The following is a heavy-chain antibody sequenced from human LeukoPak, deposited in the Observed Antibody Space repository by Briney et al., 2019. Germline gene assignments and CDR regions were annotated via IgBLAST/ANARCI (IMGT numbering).Heavy chain of an antibody. D-gene: IGHD3-3*01. J-gene: IGHJ4*02. CDR1: GFTFSSYW. CDR2: IKQDGSEN. CDR3: ARDVDFWSGYSNFDY. Sequence: GGSLRLSCAASGFTFSSYWMSWVRQAPGKGLEWVANIKQDGSENYYVDSVKGRFTISRDNAKNSLYLQMNSLRAEDTAVYYCARDVDFWSGYSNFDYWGQGALVTVSS. V-gene: IGHV3-7*01.